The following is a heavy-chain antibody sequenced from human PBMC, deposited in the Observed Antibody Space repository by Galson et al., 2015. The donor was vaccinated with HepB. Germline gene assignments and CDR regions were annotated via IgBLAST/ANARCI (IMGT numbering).Heavy chain of an antibody. CDR1: GYRFTSYW. J-gene: IGHJ2*01. Sequence: QSGAEVKKPGESLRISCKGSGYRFTSYWISWVRQMPGKGLEWMGRIDPSDSYSYNSPSFQGHVTISVDKSISTAYLQWSSLKASDTAIYYCARHEGQARSLGYFDLWGRGTLVTVSS. CDR2: IDPSDSYS. D-gene: IGHD1-26*01. V-gene: IGHV5-10-1*01. CDR3: ARHEGQARSLGYFDL.